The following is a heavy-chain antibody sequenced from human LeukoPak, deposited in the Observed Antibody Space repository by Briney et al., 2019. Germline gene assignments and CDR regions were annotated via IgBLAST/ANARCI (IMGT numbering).Heavy chain of an antibody. CDR1: GCSISSSSYY. J-gene: IGHJ4*02. D-gene: IGHD3-3*01. Sequence: PSETLSLTCTVSGCSISSSSYYWGWIRQPPGQGLEWIGSIYYSGSTYYNPSLKSRVTISVDTSKNQFSLKLSSVTAADTAVYYCASLFLGSRADFDYWGQGTLVTVSS. V-gene: IGHV4-39*01. CDR3: ASLFLGSRADFDY. CDR2: IYYSGST.